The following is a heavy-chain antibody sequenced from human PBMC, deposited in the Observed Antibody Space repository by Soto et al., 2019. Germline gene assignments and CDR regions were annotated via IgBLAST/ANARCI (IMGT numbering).Heavy chain of an antibody. J-gene: IGHJ4*02. D-gene: IGHD4-17*01. CDR2: ISGSGGST. V-gene: IGHV3-23*01. CDR1: GFTFSSYA. Sequence: PGGSLRLSCAASGFTFSSYAMSWVRQAPGKGLEWVSAISGSGGSTYYADSVKGRFTISRDNSKNTLYLQMNSLRAEDTAVYYFSKDKMTTEYYFDYWGQGTLVTVSS. CDR3: SKDKMTTEYYFDY.